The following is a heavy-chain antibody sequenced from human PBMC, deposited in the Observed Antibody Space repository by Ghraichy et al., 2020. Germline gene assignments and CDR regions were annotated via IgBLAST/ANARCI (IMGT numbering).Heavy chain of an antibody. CDR1: GFTFSSYS. Sequence: GGSLRLSCAASGFTFSSYSMNWVRQAPGKGLEWVSSISSSSSYIYYADSVKGRFTISRDNAKNSLYLQMNSLRAEDTAVYYCARTARPGEAFDYWGQGTLVTVSS. V-gene: IGHV3-21*01. J-gene: IGHJ4*02. D-gene: IGHD6-6*01. CDR3: ARTARPGEAFDY. CDR2: ISSSSSYI.